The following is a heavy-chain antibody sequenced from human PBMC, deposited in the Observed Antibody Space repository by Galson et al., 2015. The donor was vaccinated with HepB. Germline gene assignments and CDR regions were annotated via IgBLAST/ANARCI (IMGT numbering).Heavy chain of an antibody. D-gene: IGHD7-27*01. V-gene: IGHV1-46*01. CDR3: ARRGRQNWGSDAFDI. CDR1: GYTFTSYY. CDR2: INPSGGST. J-gene: IGHJ3*02. Sequence: SVKVSCKASGYTFTSYYMHWVRQAPGQGLEWMGIINPSGGSTSYAQKFQGRVTMTRDTSTSTVCMELSSLRSEDTAVYYCARRGRQNWGSDAFDIWGQGTMVTVSS.